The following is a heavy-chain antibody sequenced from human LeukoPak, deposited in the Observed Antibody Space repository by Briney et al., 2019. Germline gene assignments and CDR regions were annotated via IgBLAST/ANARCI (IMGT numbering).Heavy chain of an antibody. V-gene: IGHV4-59*01. D-gene: IGHD1-1*01. CDR1: VGSISSYY. J-gene: IGHJ5*02. CDR3: AREDGTTGTTAWFDP. CDR2: IYYSGST. Sequence: SQTLSLTCTVSVGSISSYYWSWIRQPPGKGLEWLGYIYYSGSTNYNPSLKSRVTISVDTSKNQFSLKLSSVTAADTAVYYCAREDGTTGTTAWFDPWGQGTLVTVSS.